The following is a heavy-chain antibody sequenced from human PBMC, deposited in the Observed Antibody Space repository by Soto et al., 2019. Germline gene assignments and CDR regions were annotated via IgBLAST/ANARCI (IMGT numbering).Heavy chain of an antibody. J-gene: IGHJ5*02. CDR1: GGSISSYY. CDR3: ARVGITGTTYENWFDP. CDR2: IYNSGST. D-gene: IGHD1-20*01. V-gene: IGHV4-59*01. Sequence: SETLSLTCTVSGGSISSYYWSWIRQPPGKGLEWIGYIYNSGSTNYNPSLKSRVTISVDTSKNQFSLKLSSVTAADTAVYYCARVGITGTTYENWFDPWGQGTLVTVSS.